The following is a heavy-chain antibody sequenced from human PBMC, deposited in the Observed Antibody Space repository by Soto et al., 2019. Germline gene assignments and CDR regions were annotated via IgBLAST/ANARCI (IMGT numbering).Heavy chain of an antibody. J-gene: IGHJ3*02. D-gene: IGHD1-26*01. CDR2: IKQDGSEK. CDR3: ARDLGGGELLNAFDI. V-gene: IGHV3-7*03. CDR1: AFTFSSYW. Sequence: GGSLRLSCAASAFTFSSYWMSWVRQAPGKGLEWVANIKQDGSEKYYVDSVKGRFTISRDNAKNSLYLQMNSLRAEDTAVYYCARDLGGGELLNAFDIWGQGTMVTVSS.